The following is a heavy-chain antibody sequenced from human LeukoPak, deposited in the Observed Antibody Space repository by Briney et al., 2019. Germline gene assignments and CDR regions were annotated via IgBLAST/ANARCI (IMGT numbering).Heavy chain of an antibody. CDR2: INQDGREK. CDR3: ARDKSYGDSEDY. Sequence: GGSPRLSCSASGFIFSNYWMSWVRQAPGKGLEWVANINQDGREKYYVGSVKGRFTISRDNAKNSLSLQLNSLRAEDTALYYCARDKSYGDSEDYWGRGTLVTVSS. CDR1: GFIFSNYW. D-gene: IGHD4-17*01. J-gene: IGHJ4*02. V-gene: IGHV3-7*05.